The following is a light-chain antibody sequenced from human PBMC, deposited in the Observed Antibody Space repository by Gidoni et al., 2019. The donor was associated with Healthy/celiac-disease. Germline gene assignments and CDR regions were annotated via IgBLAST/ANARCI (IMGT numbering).Light chain of an antibody. CDR1: STNIGSNT. CDR2: NNN. V-gene: IGLV1-44*01. CDR3: AAWDDSLNGPV. Sequence: QSVPTQPPSASGTPGQRVTISCSGNSTNIGSNTVNWYQQLPGTAPKLLIYNNNQRPSGVPDRFSGSESGTSASLAVTGLQSEDEADYYCAAWDDSLNGPVFGGGTKLTVL. J-gene: IGLJ2*01.